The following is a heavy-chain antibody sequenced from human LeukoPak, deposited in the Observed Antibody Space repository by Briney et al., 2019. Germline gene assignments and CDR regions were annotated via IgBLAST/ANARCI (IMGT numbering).Heavy chain of an antibody. CDR2: ITWNTGII. V-gene: IGHV3-9*01. CDR3: AKEIYRSGWHDAFDI. D-gene: IGHD6-19*01. Sequence: GRSLRLSCAASGFTFDDYAMHWGRQAPGKGLEWVSGITWNTGIIGYADSVKGRFTISRDNAKKSLHLQMNRLRAEDKALYYCAKEIYRSGWHDAFDIWGQGPMVPVSS. J-gene: IGHJ3*02. CDR1: GFTFDDYA.